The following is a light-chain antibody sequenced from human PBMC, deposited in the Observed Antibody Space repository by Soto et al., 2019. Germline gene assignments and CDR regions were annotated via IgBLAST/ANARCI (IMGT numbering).Light chain of an antibody. Sequence: QSDLTQPASVSGSPGQSITISCPGTSSDVGSYNLVSWYQQHPGKAPKLMIYEGSKRPSGVSNRFSGSKSGNTASLTISGLQAEDEADYYCCSYAGSTTFYVFGTGTKLTVL. J-gene: IGLJ1*01. CDR1: SSDVGSYNL. V-gene: IGLV2-23*01. CDR2: EGS. CDR3: CSYAGSTTFYV.